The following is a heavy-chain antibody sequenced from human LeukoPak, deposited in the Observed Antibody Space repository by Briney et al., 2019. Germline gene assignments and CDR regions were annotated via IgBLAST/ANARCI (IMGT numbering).Heavy chain of an antibody. D-gene: IGHD2-2*01. CDR1: GYTFTSYY. J-gene: IGHJ5*02. CDR2: INPSGGST. CDR3: ARSPAVVPAAMNWFDP. Sequence: ASVKVSCKASGYTFTSYYMHWVRQAPGQGLEWMGIINPSGGSTSYAQKFQGRVTMTTDTSTSTAYMELRSLRSDDTAVYYCARSPAVVPAAMNWFDPWGQGTLVTVSS. V-gene: IGHV1-46*01.